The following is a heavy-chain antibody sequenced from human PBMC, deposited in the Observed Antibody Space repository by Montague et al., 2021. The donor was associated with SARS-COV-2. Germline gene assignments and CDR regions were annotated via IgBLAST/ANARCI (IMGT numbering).Heavy chain of an antibody. CDR3: ARDPNCGSTSCYYHY. CDR2: IKEDGGQK. CDR1: GFTFGNYW. Sequence: SLRLSCAASGFTFGNYWMSWVRQAPGKGLEWVANIKEDGGQKYYVDSVKGRFTISRGNAKNSLYLQMNSLRAEDTAVYYCARDPNCGSTSCYYHYWGQGTLVTVSS. V-gene: IGHV3-7*01. J-gene: IGHJ4*02. D-gene: IGHD2-2*01.